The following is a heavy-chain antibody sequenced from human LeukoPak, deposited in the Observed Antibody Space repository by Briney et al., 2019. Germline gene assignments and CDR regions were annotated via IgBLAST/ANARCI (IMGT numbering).Heavy chain of an antibody. D-gene: IGHD1-7*01. CDR2: IYYSGST. V-gene: IGHV4-59*01. CDR3: ARADQYNWNYYFDY. CDR1: GGSISSYY. Sequence: SETLSLTCTVSGGSISSYYWSWIRQPPGKGLEWIGYIYYSGSTKYNPSLKSRVTISVDTSKNQFSLKLSSVTAADTAVYYCARADQYNWNYYFDYWGQGTLVTVSS. J-gene: IGHJ4*02.